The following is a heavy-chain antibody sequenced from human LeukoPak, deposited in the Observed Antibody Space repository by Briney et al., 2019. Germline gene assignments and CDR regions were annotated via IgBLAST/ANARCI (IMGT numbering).Heavy chain of an antibody. Sequence: GGSLRLSCAASGFTFSSYGMHWVRQPPGKGLEWVSKIGTSSTTIYYADSVKGRFTISRDNAKNSLYLQMNSLRADDTAVYYCARFAAGGSYYYYMDVWGKGTTVTVSS. J-gene: IGHJ6*03. CDR2: IGTSSTTI. V-gene: IGHV3-48*01. D-gene: IGHD6-25*01. CDR3: ARFAAGGSYYYYMDV. CDR1: GFTFSSYG.